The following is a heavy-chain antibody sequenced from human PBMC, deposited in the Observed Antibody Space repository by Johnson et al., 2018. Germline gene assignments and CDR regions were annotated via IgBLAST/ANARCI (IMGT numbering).Heavy chain of an antibody. CDR1: GFTFSSYA. J-gene: IGHJ1*01. V-gene: IGHV3-64*01. CDR2: ISSNGGST. D-gene: IGHD1-26*01. CDR3: AKGGWELLKTYFQH. Sequence: VQLVESGGGLVQPGGSRRLSCAASGFTFSSYAMHWVRQAPGKGLAYVSAISSNGGSTYYSNSVKGRFTISRDNSKNTRYLQRGSLRAEDTALYYCAKGGWELLKTYFQHWGQGTLVTVSS.